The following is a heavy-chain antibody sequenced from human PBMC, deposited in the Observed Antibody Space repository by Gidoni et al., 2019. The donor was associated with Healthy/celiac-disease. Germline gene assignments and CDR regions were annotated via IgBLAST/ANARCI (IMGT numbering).Heavy chain of an antibody. J-gene: IGHJ4*02. CDR2: INRSGST. Sequence: QVPLQQWGAGLLKPSETLPITCAVYGRSFSGYYWSWIRQPPGKGLEWIREINRSGSTNYNPSLKSRVTISVDTSKNQFSLKLSSVTAADTAVYYCARHQDIVVVVAATTATFDYWGQGTLVTVSS. D-gene: IGHD2-15*01. CDR3: ARHQDIVVVVAATTATFDY. V-gene: IGHV4-34*01. CDR1: GRSFSGYY.